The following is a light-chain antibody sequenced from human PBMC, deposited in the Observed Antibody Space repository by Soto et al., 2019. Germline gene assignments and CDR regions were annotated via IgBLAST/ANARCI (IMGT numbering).Light chain of an antibody. CDR2: ATS. J-gene: IGKJ1*01. V-gene: IGKV3-20*01. CDR3: HPYGYSPRT. CDR1: QSVSSSY. Sequence: EIVLTQSPGTLSLSPGERASLSCRASQSVSSSYLGWYQQKPGQAPRLLIYATSTRATGIPDRFSGSGSGTDFTLTISRLEPEDFALYYCHPYGYSPRTFGQGTKVEIK.